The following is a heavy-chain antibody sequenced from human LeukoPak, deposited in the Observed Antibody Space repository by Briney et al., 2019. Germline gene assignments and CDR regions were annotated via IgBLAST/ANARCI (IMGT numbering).Heavy chain of an antibody. CDR2: ISSSGSTI. J-gene: IGHJ3*02. V-gene: IGHV3-48*03. CDR1: GFTFRSYE. D-gene: IGHD3-10*01. Sequence: PGGSLRLSCAASGFTFRSYEINSVRQTPAKGLERVSYISSSGSTIYYADSVKGRFTISRDNAKNPLYLQMNSLRAEDTAVYYCASTPHSGSYLAYDAFDIWGQGTMVTVSS. CDR3: ASTPHSGSYLAYDAFDI.